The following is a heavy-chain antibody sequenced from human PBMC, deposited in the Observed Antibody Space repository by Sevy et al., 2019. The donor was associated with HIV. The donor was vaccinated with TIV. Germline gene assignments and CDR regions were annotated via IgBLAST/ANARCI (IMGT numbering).Heavy chain of an antibody. Sequence: GGSLRLSCVGAGISISSHWMNWVRQSPGEGLEWVANINQDGSEIYYVGSVKGRFTISRDNARNSGYLQMHSLSVEDSGVYYCARAMGVWGQGTTVTVSS. CDR1: GISISSHW. J-gene: IGHJ6*02. V-gene: IGHV3-7*01. CDR3: ARAMGV. CDR2: INQDGSEI.